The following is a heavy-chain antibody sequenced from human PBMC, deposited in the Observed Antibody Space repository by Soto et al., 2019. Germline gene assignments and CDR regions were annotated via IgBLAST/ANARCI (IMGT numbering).Heavy chain of an antibody. Sequence: QVQLVQSGAEVKKPGASVKVSCKASGYTFTSYYMHWVRQAPGQGLEWMGIINPSGGSTSYAQKFQGRVTMTRDTSTSTVYMELSSLRSEDTAVYYCARDSVVVVVAATNYYYGMDVWGQGTTVTVSS. J-gene: IGHJ6*02. CDR2: INPSGGST. V-gene: IGHV1-46*01. CDR3: ARDSVVVVVAATNYYYGMDV. D-gene: IGHD2-15*01. CDR1: GYTFTSYY.